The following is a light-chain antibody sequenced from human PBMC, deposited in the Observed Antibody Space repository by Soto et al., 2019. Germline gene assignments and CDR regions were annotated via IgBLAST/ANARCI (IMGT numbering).Light chain of an antibody. CDR2: DVN. Sequence: QSALTQPASVSGSPGQSIAISCTGTSSDVGGYDYVSWYQQLPGKAPKLMIYDVNNRPSGASNRFSGSKSGNTASLTISGLQAEDEADYSCSSYTSSSTHVFGTGTKVPDL. CDR1: SSDVGGYDY. J-gene: IGLJ1*01. CDR3: SSYTSSSTHV. V-gene: IGLV2-14*03.